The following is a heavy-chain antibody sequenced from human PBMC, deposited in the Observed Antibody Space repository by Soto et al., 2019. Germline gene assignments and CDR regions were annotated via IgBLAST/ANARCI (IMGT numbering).Heavy chain of an antibody. CDR1: GGTFSSYA. Sequence: ASVKVSCKASGGTFSSYAISWVRQAPGQGLEWMGGIIPIFGTANYAQKSQGRVTITADESTSTADMELSSLRSEETAVYYCAKARDGGSYHFESWGQGTLVTVSS. V-gene: IGHV1-69*13. CDR2: IIPIFGTA. CDR3: AKARDGGSYHFES. D-gene: IGHD1-26*01. J-gene: IGHJ4*02.